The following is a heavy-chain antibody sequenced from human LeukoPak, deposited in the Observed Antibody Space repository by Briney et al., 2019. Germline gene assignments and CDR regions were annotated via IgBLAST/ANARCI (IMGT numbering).Heavy chain of an antibody. Sequence: PGGSLRLSFAASGFTFSSYSMNWVRQAPGKGLEWVSSISSSSSYIYYADSVKGRFTISRDNAKNSLYLQMNSLRAEDTAVYYCARDRPTIIAGYFDYWGQGTLVTVSS. CDR2: ISSSSSYI. D-gene: IGHD5-24*01. J-gene: IGHJ4*02. CDR1: GFTFSSYS. CDR3: ARDRPTIIAGYFDY. V-gene: IGHV3-21*01.